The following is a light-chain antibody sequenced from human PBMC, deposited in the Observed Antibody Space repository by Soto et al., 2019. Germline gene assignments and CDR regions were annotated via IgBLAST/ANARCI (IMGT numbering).Light chain of an antibody. CDR2: KDS. CDR1: VLAKKY. CDR3: YSAADNTSAV. J-gene: IGLJ7*01. Sequence: SYELTQPSSVSVSPGQTARITCSGDVLAKKYARWFQQKPGQAPVLVIYKDSERPSGIPERLSGSSSGTTVTLTISGAQVEDEADYYCYSAADNTSAVFGGGTQLTVL. V-gene: IGLV3-27*01.